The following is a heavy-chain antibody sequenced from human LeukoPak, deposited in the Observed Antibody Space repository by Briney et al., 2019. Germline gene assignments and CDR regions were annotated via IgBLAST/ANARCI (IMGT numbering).Heavy chain of an antibody. V-gene: IGHV3-15*01. CDR2: MTRRNEGGTT. CDR1: GFTFSKVW. D-gene: IGHD1-14*01. Sequence: GGSLRLSCAASGFTFSKVWMSWVRQVPGKGLEWVGRMTRRNEGGTTDYAAPVKDRFTISRDDSKNTLYLQMNSLKTDDTAVYYCTPGVGDYWGQGTLVTVSS. J-gene: IGHJ4*02. CDR3: TPGVGDY.